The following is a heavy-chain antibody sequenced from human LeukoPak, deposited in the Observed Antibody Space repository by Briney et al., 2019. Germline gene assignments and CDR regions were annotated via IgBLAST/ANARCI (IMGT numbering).Heavy chain of an antibody. V-gene: IGHV3-21*01. J-gene: IGHJ5*02. D-gene: IGHD2-2*01. CDR2: ISTSSRYI. Sequence: GGSLRLSCAASGFTLSNYDMNWVRQAPGEGLEWVSSISTSSRYIYYKDSVRGRFTISRDDAKNSLYLEMNSLRAEDTAVYYCARADCSSSTCYLRRSWFDPWGQGTRVTVSS. CDR1: GFTLSNYD. CDR3: ARADCSSSTCYLRRSWFDP.